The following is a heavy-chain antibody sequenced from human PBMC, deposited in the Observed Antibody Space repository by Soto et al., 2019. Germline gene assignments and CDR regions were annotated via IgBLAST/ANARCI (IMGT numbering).Heavy chain of an antibody. V-gene: IGHV1-69*12. CDR1: GGTFRTAA. CDR2: IMPVFRTP. Sequence: QVQLEQSGAEVKKPGSSVKVSCKASGGTFRTAAISWVRQAPGQGLEWMGGIMPVFRTPDYAQKFQGRVTITADGSTNTAYMELSGLRSDDTAVYYCARDNDRPQLGGNYYYILDVWGQGTTITVSS. J-gene: IGHJ6*02. CDR3: ARDNDRPQLGGNYYYILDV. D-gene: IGHD2-8*01.